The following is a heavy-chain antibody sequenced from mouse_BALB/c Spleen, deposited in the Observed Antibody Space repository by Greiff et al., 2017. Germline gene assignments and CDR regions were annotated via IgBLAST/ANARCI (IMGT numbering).Heavy chain of an antibody. CDR3: ARNYGYFDY. V-gene: IGHV5-17*02. CDR2: ISSGSSTI. D-gene: IGHD1-1*02. J-gene: IGHJ2*01. CDR1: GFTFSSFG. Sequence: EVNVVESGGGLVQPGGSRKLSCAASGFTFSSFGMHWVRQAPEKGLEWVAYISSGSSTIYYADTVKGRFTISRDNPKNTLFLQMTSLRSEDTAMYYCARNYGYFDYWGQGTTLTVSS.